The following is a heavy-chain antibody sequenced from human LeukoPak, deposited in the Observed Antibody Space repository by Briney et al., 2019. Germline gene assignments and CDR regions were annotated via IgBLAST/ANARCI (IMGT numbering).Heavy chain of an antibody. J-gene: IGHJ4*02. CDR3: AKSFSSSWKGDLEY. V-gene: IGHV3-23*01. CDR1: GFTFSSYA. D-gene: IGHD6-13*01. CDR2: ISGSGGST. Sequence: PGGSLRLSCAASGFTFSSYAMSWVRQAPGKGLEWVSAISGSGGSTYYADSVKGRFTISRDNSKNTLYLQMNSLRAEDTAVYYCAKSFSSSWKGDLEYWGQGNLVTVSS.